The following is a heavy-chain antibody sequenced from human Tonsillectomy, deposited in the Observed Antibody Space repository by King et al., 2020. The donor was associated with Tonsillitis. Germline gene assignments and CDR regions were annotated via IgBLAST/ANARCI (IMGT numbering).Heavy chain of an antibody. CDR1: GGSISSYY. CDR3: AREGGVNGSGGSCYPTNSCWFDP. J-gene: IGHJ5*02. CDR2: IYYSGST. Sequence: QLQESGPGLVKPSETLSLTCTVSGGSISSYYWSWIRQPPGKGLEWIGYIYYSGSTNYNPSLKSRVTISVDTSKNQFSLKRSSVTAADPAVYYCAREGGVNGSGGSCYPTNSCWFDPWGQGTLVTVSS. V-gene: IGHV4-59*01. D-gene: IGHD2-15*01.